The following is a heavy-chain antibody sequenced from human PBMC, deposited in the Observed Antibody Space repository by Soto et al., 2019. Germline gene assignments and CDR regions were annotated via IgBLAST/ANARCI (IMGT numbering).Heavy chain of an antibody. V-gene: IGHV3-23*01. Sequence: GGSLRLSCAASGFTFSTYAMAWVRQAPGKGLQWVSSIRGSGDITHYADSVEGRFTISRDNSKNTLFLQMNSLRAEDTAAYYCAKYIATTTPYFDYWGQGTLVTVSS. CDR1: GFTFSTYA. J-gene: IGHJ4*02. CDR2: IRGSGDIT. CDR3: AKYIATTTPYFDY. D-gene: IGHD1-1*01.